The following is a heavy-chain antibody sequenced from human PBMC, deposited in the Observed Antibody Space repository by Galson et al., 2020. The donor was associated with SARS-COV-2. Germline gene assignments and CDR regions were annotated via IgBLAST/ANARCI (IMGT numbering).Heavy chain of an antibody. V-gene: IGHV2-70*11. Sequence: SGPTLVKPTQTLTLTCTFSGFSLSTSGMCVSWIRQPPGKALEWLARIDWDDDKYNSTSLKTRLTISKDTSKNQVVLTMTNMDPVDTATYYCARSYYDILGRGSIDFDYWGQGTLVTVSS. CDR1: GFSLSTSGMC. CDR3: ARSYYDILGRGSIDFDY. CDR2: IDWDDDK. J-gene: IGHJ4*02. D-gene: IGHD3-9*01.